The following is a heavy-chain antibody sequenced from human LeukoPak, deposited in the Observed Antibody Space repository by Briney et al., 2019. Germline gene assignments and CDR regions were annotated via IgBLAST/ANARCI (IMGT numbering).Heavy chain of an antibody. CDR1: GGSFSGYY. Sequence: PSETLSLTCAVYGGSFSGYYWTWIRQPPGKGLEWIGEVTDSGRTKYNPSLKSRVTISADKSKSQFSLKLTSVTAADTAVYYCARGRQDTTMIVVVYTDAQYYLDYWGQGSPVIVSS. D-gene: IGHD3-22*01. CDR2: VTDSGRT. J-gene: IGHJ4*02. V-gene: IGHV4-34*01. CDR3: ARGRQDTTMIVVVYTDAQYYLDY.